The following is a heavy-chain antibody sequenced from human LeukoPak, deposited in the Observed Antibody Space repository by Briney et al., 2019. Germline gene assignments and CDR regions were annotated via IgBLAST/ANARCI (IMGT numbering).Heavy chain of an antibody. CDR2: INPNSGGT. CDR3: ARAEYYYDSSGLKGLPFDY. D-gene: IGHD3-22*01. V-gene: IGHV1-2*02. CDR1: EYTFTGYY. Sequence: GASVKVSCKASEYTFTGYYMNWVRQTPGQGLEWMGWINPNSGGTNYAQKFQGRVTMTRDTSISTAYMELNRLRSDDTAVYYCARAEYYYDSSGLKGLPFDYWGQGTLITVSS. J-gene: IGHJ4*02.